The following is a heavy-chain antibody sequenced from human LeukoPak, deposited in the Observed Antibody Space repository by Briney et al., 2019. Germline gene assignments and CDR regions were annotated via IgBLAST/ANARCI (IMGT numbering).Heavy chain of an antibody. Sequence: ASVKASCKASGYTFTSYYMHWVRQAPGQGLEWMGIINPSGGSTSYAQKFQGRVTMTRDMSTSTVYMELSSLRSEDTAVYYCARDPGYSYGLYYYYYYMDVWGKGTTVTVSS. CDR2: INPSGGST. J-gene: IGHJ6*03. V-gene: IGHV1-46*01. CDR1: GYTFTSYY. D-gene: IGHD5-18*01. CDR3: ARDPGYSYGLYYYYYYMDV.